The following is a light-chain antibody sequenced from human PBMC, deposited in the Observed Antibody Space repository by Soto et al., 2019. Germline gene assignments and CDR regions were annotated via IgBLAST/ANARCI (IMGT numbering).Light chain of an antibody. CDR3: QQYGSSLFT. Sequence: EIVLTQSPGTLSLSPGERATLSCRASQSVSSSYLAWYQQKPGQAPRLLIYGSSSRATGIPDRFSGSGSGTGCTLTISRLEPEDFAVYYCQQYGSSLFTFGPGTKVDIK. CDR2: GSS. J-gene: IGKJ3*01. CDR1: QSVSSSY. V-gene: IGKV3-20*01.